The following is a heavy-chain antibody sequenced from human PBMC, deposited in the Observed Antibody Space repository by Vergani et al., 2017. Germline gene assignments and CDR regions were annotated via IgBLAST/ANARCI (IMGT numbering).Heavy chain of an antibody. CDR3: GAGAGSIDY. J-gene: IGHJ4*02. Sequence: QMQLVQSGPEVKKPGTSVKVSCKASGFTFTSSAVQWVRQARGQRLEWIGWIVVGSGNTNYDQKFQERVTITRAMSTSPAYMELSSLGTEDTAVYYCGAGAGSIDYWGQGTLVTVSS. D-gene: IGHD6-25*01. CDR1: GFTFTSSA. V-gene: IGHV1-58*01. CDR2: IVVGSGNT.